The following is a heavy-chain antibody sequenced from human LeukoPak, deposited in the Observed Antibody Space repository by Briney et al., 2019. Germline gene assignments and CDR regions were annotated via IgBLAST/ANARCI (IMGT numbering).Heavy chain of an antibody. CDR2: VYFSGST. CDR1: GGSINGYF. D-gene: IGHD6-13*01. V-gene: IGHV4-59*01. Sequence: ASETLSLTCTVSGGSINGYFWSWIRQPPGKGLEWLGHVYFSGSTKYNPSLKSRVAILIDTSTNQSSLKLSSVTAADTAVYYCARGQTAAGEIWYFDYWGQGSLVTVAS. J-gene: IGHJ4*02. CDR3: ARGQTAAGEIWYFDY.